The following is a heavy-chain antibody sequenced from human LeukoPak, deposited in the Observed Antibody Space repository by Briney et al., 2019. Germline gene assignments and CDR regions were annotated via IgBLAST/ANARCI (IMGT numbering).Heavy chain of an antibody. CDR2: IIPIFGTA. CDR1: GGTFSSYA. Sequence: GASVKVSCKASGGTFSSYAISWVRQAPGQGLEWMGRIIPIFGTANYAQKFQGRVTITADESTSTAYMELSSLRAEDTAVYYCARGVQLWPLFDYWGQGTLVTVSS. CDR3: ARGVQLWPLFDY. D-gene: IGHD5-18*01. V-gene: IGHV1-69*13. J-gene: IGHJ4*02.